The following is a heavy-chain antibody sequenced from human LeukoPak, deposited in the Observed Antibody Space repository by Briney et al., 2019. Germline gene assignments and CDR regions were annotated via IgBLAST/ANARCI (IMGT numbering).Heavy chain of an antibody. V-gene: IGHV3-23*01. J-gene: IGHJ4*02. CDR2: ISGSGSGGST. Sequence: GGSLRHSCAASGFTFSSSAMSWVRQAPGKGLEWVSNISGSGSGGSTYYADSVKGRFTISRDNSKNTLYLQMNSLRAEDTAVYYCAKSGYNRFDYWGQGTLVTVSS. D-gene: IGHD5-24*01. CDR3: AKSGYNRFDY. CDR1: GFTFSSSA.